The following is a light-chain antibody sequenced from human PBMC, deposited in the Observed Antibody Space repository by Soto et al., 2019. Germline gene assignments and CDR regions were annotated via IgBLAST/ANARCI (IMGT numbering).Light chain of an antibody. CDR2: DAS. CDR1: QSVSSTY. CDR3: QQYDGSRYT. V-gene: IGKV3-20*01. Sequence: IVLTQSPGTLSLSPGERATLSCRASQSVSSTYLAWYQQKPGQAPRLLIYDASSRATGIPHRFSGSGSGTEFTLTISRLEPEYFAVYYCQQYDGSRYTFGRGTKLEI. J-gene: IGKJ2*01.